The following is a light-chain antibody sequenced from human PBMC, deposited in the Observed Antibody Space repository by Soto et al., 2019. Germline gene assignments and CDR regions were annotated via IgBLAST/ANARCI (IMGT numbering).Light chain of an antibody. CDR3: SSYTSRGTGV. J-gene: IGLJ3*02. V-gene: IGLV2-14*01. Sequence: QSALTQPASVSGSPGQSITISCTGTISDVGGYNYVSWFQHHPGKAPKLMIYEVSNWPSGVSNRFSGSKSGNTASLTIYGLEAEDEADYYCSSYTSRGTGVFGGGTKLTVL. CDR2: EVS. CDR1: ISDVGGYNY.